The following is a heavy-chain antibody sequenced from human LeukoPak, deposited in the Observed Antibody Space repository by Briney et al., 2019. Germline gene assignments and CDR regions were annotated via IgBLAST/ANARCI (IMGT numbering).Heavy chain of an antibody. J-gene: IGHJ5*02. CDR1: GYTFTSYY. CDR3: ARGYQSFFP. D-gene: IGHD2-2*01. CDR2: INPRDRTT. V-gene: IGHV1-46*01. Sequence: ASVKISCKASGYTFTSYYIKWVRQAPGEGLEWMGIINPRDRTTAYAQKFQGRVTMTRDTSTNTVYMELSSLRSEDTAVYYCARGYQSFFPWGQGTLVIVSS.